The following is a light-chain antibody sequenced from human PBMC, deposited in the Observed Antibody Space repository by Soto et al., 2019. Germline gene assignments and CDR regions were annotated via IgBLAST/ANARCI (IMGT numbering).Light chain of an antibody. V-gene: IGKV3-11*01. CDR2: DAS. J-gene: IGKJ4*01. Sequence: ENVLTQSPATLSLSPGERATLSCRASQSVITYLAWYQQKPGQGPRLLIYDASNRATGIPARFSGSGSGTDFTLTISSLEPEDFAVYYCQQGNNCPLTFGGGTKVEIK. CDR1: QSVITY. CDR3: QQGNNCPLT.